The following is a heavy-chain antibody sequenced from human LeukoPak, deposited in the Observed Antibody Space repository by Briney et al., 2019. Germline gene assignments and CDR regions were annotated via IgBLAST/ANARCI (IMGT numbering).Heavy chain of an antibody. CDR2: IYHGGAI. V-gene: IGHV4-4*02. D-gene: IGHD4-17*01. CDR1: GASITSNHW. J-gene: IGHJ4*02. CDR3: ATYLYGDYGYYYFDY. Sequence: SPSETLSLTCAVSGASITSNHWWSWARQAPGEGLEWIGEIYHGGAITYNPSLKSRVTMSVDKSKNEFSLSLRSVTAADTAVYYCATYLYGDYGYYYFDYWGPGTLVTVSA.